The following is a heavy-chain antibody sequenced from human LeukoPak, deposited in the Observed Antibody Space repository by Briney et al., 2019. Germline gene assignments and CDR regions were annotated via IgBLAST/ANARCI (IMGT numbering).Heavy chain of an antibody. CDR3: AKDAQGFGGGFDY. J-gene: IGHJ4*02. D-gene: IGHD3-10*01. V-gene: IGHV3-30*18. CDR1: GFTFSSYG. CDR2: ISYDGSNK. Sequence: GGSLRLSCAASGFTFSSYGMHWLRQAPGKGLEWVAVISYDGSNKYYADSVKGRFTISRDNSKNTLYLQMNSLRAEDTAVYYCAKDAQGFGGGFDYWGQGTLVTVSS.